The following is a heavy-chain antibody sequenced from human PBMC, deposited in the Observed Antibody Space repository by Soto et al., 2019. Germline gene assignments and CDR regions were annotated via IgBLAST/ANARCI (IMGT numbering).Heavy chain of an antibody. Sequence: PSETLSLTCAVSGGSISSGGYSWNWIRQPPGKGLEWIGYIYDSGNTNFNPSLRSRVSISADRSKSHFSMNLTSVTAADTAVYYYGGTYGWNSIFDYWGQGTLVTVSS. J-gene: IGHJ4*02. V-gene: IGHV4-30-2*01. D-gene: IGHD3-10*01. CDR1: GGSISSGGYS. CDR3: GGTYGWNSIFDY. CDR2: IYDSGNT.